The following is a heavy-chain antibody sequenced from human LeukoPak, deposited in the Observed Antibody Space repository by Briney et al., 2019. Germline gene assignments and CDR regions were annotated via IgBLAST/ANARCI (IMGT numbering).Heavy chain of an antibody. V-gene: IGHV1-2*02. J-gene: IGHJ4*02. CDR3: ARGPPAAYGDLY. D-gene: IGHD4-17*01. CDR2: INPNSGGT. CDR1: GYTFTGYY. Sequence: ASVKVSCKASGYTFTGYYMHWVRQAPGERVEWMGWINPNSGGTNYAQKFQGRVTITRDTSISTAYMELSRLRSDATAVYYYARGPPAAYGDLYWGQGTLVTVSS.